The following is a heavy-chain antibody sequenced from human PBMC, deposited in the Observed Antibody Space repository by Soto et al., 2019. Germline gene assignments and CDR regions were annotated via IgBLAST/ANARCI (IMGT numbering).Heavy chain of an antibody. CDR3: ARDGPKRMYSRGSGYAFDI. CDR1: GYTFTSYY. D-gene: IGHD6-19*01. J-gene: IGHJ3*02. V-gene: IGHV1-46*03. Sequence: QVQLVQSGAEVKKPGASVKVSCKASGYTFTSYYMHWVRQAPGQGLEWMGIINPSGGSTSYAQKFQGRVTMTRDTSTSTVYMELSSLRSEDTAVYYCARDGPKRMYSRGSGYAFDIWGQGTMVTVSS. CDR2: INPSGGST.